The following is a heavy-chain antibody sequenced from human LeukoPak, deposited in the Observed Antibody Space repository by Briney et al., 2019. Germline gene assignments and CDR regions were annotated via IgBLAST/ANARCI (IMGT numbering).Heavy chain of an antibody. CDR3: AAARYQTHFDY. D-gene: IGHD2-15*01. J-gene: IGHJ4*02. V-gene: IGHV1-2*02. CDR1: GYTFTGYY. Sequence: GASVKVSCKASGYTFTGYYMHWVRQAPGQGLEWMGWINPNRGGTNYAQKFQGRVTMTRDTSISTAYMELSRLRSDDTAVYYCAAARYQTHFDYWGQGTLVTVSS. CDR2: INPNRGGT.